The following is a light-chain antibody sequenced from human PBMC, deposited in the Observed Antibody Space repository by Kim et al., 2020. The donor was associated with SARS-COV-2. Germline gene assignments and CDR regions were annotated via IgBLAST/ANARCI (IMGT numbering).Light chain of an antibody. Sequence: QSALTQPASVSASRGQSITISCTGTSSDVGRYNYVSWYQQHPGKAPKLMIYDVSDRPSGVSDRFSGSKSGNTASLTISELQTEDEADYHCSSYASSNTLVFGGGTKVTVL. CDR1: SSDVGRYNY. CDR2: DVS. J-gene: IGLJ3*02. CDR3: SSYASSNTLV. V-gene: IGLV2-14*03.